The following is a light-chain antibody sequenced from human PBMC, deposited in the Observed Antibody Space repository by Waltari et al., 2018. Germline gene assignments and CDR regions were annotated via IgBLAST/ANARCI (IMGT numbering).Light chain of an antibody. Sequence: SSELTQDPAVSVALGQTVRIQCQGDSRRRYCASWYQQKPGQAPVLVIYGKNNRPSGIPDRFSGSTSGNTASLTISGAHAEDEADYYCNSRDTSGNHVVFGGGTKLTVL. CDR2: GKN. CDR3: NSRDTSGNHVV. V-gene: IGLV3-19*01. J-gene: IGLJ2*01. CDR1: SRRRYC.